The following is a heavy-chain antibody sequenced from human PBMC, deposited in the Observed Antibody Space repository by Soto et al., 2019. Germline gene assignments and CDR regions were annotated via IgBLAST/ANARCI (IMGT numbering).Heavy chain of an antibody. J-gene: IGHJ5*02. CDR1: GASISTYC. CDR3: ARDLKEYCSDGKCNWFDP. Sequence: SETLSLTCPVSGASISTYCWSWIRQPPGKGLEWIGYISYSGSTNYNPSLKSRVTISFDASKNEISLQVRSATAADAAVYYCARDLKEYCSDGKCNWFDPWGQGTLVTVSS. V-gene: IGHV4-59*01. CDR2: ISYSGST. D-gene: IGHD2-15*01.